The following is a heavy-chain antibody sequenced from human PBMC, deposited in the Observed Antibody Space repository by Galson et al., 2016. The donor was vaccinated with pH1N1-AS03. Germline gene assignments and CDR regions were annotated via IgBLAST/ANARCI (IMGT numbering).Heavy chain of an antibody. Sequence: SVKVSCKASGYTFTNYDINWVRQAPGQGLEWMGWMNPDTGNAGYAEKFQGRVTMTRNTSISTAYTELSSLRSEDTAVYYCARAPTKYYEILTGYYRVWFDPWGRGTLVTGSS. CDR1: GYTFTNYD. D-gene: IGHD3-9*01. CDR3: ARAPTKYYEILTGYYRVWFDP. J-gene: IGHJ5*02. CDR2: MNPDTGNA. V-gene: IGHV1-8*01.